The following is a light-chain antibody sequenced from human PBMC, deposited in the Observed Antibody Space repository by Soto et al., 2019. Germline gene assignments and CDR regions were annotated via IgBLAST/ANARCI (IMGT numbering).Light chain of an antibody. J-gene: IGLJ1*01. Sequence: QSALTQPASVSGSPGQSITISCTGTSSDVGSYNLVSWYQQHPGKAPKLMIYEGSKRPSGVSNRFSGSKSGNTASLTISGLQDEGEADYYCSSYTSSSTVFGTGTKVTV. CDR2: EGS. CDR1: SSDVGSYNL. CDR3: SSYTSSSTV. V-gene: IGLV2-14*02.